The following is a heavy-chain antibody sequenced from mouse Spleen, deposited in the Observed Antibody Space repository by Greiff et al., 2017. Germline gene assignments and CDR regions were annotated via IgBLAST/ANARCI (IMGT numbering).Heavy chain of an antibody. V-gene: IGHV5-9-3*01. D-gene: IGHD1-1*01. J-gene: IGHJ4*01. CDR3: ARHATVVAKDAMDY. Sequence: EVHLVESGGGLVKPGGSLKLSCAASGFTFRSYAMSWVRQTPEKRLEWVATISSGGSYTYYPDSVKGRFTISRDNAKNTLYLQMSSLRSEDTAMYYCARHATVVAKDAMDYWGQGTSVTVSS. CDR2: ISSGGSYT. CDR1: GFTFRSYA.